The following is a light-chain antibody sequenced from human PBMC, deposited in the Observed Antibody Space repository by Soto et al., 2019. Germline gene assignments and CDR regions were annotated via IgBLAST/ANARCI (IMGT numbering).Light chain of an antibody. CDR1: QTINNN. J-gene: IGKJ4*01. CDR2: GAS. Sequence: VMTQAPATLSVSPGERATLSCRASQTINNNVAWYQLKDGQVPRLVIYGASTRATDIPARFSGSGSGTDFTLTISSLQSEDFATYYCQQLNSYPLTFGGGTKVDIK. V-gene: IGKV3-15*01. CDR3: QQLNSYPLT.